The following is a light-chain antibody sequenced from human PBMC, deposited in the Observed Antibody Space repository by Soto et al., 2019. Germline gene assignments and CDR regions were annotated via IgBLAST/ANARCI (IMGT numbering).Light chain of an antibody. V-gene: IGKV1-5*01. CDR1: QSISSW. CDR2: DAS. J-gene: IGKJ1*01. CDR3: QQYNSYPWT. Sequence: DIPMTQSPSTLSASVGDRVTITCRASQSISSWLAWYQQKPGKAPKLLIYDASSLESGVPSRFSGIGSGKQFTLTISSLQPDDFATYYCQQYNSYPWTFGQGTKVEIK.